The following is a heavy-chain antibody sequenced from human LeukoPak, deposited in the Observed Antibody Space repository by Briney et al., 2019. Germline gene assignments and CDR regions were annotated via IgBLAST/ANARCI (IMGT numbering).Heavy chain of an antibody. CDR2: INHSGST. J-gene: IGHJ5*02. CDR1: GGSFSGYY. D-gene: IGHD2-8*01. Sequence: SETLCLTCAVYGGSFSGYYWSWIRQPPGKGLEWIGEINHSGSTNYNPSLKSRVTISVDTSKNQFSLKLSSVTAADTAVYYCAREGWYWFDPWGQGTLVTVSS. V-gene: IGHV4-34*01. CDR3: AREGWYWFDP.